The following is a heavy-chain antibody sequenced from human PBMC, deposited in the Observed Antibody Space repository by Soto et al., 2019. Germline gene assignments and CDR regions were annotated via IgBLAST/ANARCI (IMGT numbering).Heavy chain of an antibody. CDR1: GYTFSTYG. Sequence: QVQLVQSGTEVKKPGASVKVSCKASGYTFSTYGISWVRQAPGQGLEWMGWISAYNGYTNYAQKFQGRVTMTIDTSTTTAYMELRSLRSDDTAVYWCARDQSRPGEYSGYGLFDYWGQGTLVTVSS. CDR3: ARDQSRPGEYSGYGLFDY. CDR2: ISAYNGYT. J-gene: IGHJ4*02. D-gene: IGHD5-12*01. V-gene: IGHV1-18*01.